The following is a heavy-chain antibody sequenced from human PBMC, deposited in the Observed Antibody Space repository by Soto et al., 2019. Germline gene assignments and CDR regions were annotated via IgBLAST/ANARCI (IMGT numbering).Heavy chain of an antibody. Sequence: GASVKVSCKASGGTFSSYTISWVRQAPGQGLEWMGRIIPILGIANYAQKFQGRVTITADKSTSTAYMELSSLRSEDTAVYYCASGWGTGTTYRDYWGQGTLVTVSS. CDR1: GGTFSSYT. V-gene: IGHV1-69*02. CDR2: IIPILGIA. D-gene: IGHD1-1*01. CDR3: ASGWGTGTTYRDY. J-gene: IGHJ4*02.